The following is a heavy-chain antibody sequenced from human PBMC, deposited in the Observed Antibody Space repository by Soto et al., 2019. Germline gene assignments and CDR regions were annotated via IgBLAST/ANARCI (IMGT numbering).Heavy chain of an antibody. D-gene: IGHD7-27*01. V-gene: IGHV3-23*01. J-gene: IGHJ2*01. Sequence: EMQLSESGGGFIQPGGSLRLSCAASGFDFDRHAINWVRQAPGEGLEWVSSISGGGVNTYYADSVKGRFTITRDTIKNTVFLQMTTLRVEETAVYYCVKDQTGDLVWYFNLWGRGTLVTVSS. CDR1: GFDFDRHA. CDR2: ISGGGVNT. CDR3: VKDQTGDLVWYFNL.